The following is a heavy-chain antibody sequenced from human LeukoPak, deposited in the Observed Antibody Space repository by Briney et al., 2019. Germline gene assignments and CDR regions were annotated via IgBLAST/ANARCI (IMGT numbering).Heavy chain of an antibody. CDR1: GFTFSSYG. J-gene: IGHJ4*02. CDR3: AKDHGYSSGWYGH. D-gene: IGHD6-19*01. CDR2: ISYDGSNK. V-gene: IGHV3-30*18. Sequence: GGSLRLSCAASGFTFSSYGMHWVRQAPGKGLEWVAVISYDGSNKYYADSVKGRFTISRDNSKNTLYLQMNSPRAEDTAVYYCAKDHGYSSGWYGHWGQGTLVTVSS.